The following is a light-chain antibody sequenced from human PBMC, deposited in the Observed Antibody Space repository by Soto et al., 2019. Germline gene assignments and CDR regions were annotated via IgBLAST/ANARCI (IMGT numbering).Light chain of an antibody. V-gene: IGLV1-44*01. J-gene: IGLJ1*01. CDR2: GDN. CDR3: ASWDNSLNGLYV. CDR1: SSNIGSHP. Sequence: VLTQPPSASGTPGQRVTISCSGSSSNIGSHPVNWYQQLPGTAPKLLLYGDNQRPSGVPDRFSASKSGASASLAISGLQSEDEATYYCASWDNSLNGLYVFGAGTKVTVL.